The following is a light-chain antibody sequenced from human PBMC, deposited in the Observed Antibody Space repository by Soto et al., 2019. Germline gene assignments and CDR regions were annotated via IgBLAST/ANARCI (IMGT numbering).Light chain of an antibody. Sequence: QSALTQPRSVSGSPGQPVTISCTGTSSDVGGSNFVSWYQQHPGKAPRLLIYDVSERPSGVPDRFSGSKSGNTASLTISGLRAEDEADYYCCSYAGSYTFVFGTGTKVTVL. CDR2: DVS. J-gene: IGLJ1*01. V-gene: IGLV2-11*01. CDR3: CSYAGSYTFV. CDR1: SSDVGGSNF.